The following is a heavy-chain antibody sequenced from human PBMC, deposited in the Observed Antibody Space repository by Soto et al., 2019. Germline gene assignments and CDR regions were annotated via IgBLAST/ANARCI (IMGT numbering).Heavy chain of an antibody. CDR3: AREVQVHTPAFVY. D-gene: IGHD3-10*01. J-gene: IGHJ4*02. CDR2: ISPMFGAA. CDR1: GGTFNTYA. V-gene: IGHV1-69*19. Sequence: QVQLVQSGAEMKKPGSSVKVSCQSSGGTFNTYAMNWVRQAHGQGPEWMGDISPMFGAANYAPKFQGRVTSTADESTGTSYMQLSSLTSEDTALYFCAREVQVHTPAFVYWGQGTLVTVSS.